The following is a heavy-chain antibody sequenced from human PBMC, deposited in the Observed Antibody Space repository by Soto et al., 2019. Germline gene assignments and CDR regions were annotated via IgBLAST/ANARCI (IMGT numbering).Heavy chain of an antibody. CDR1: GGTFSSYA. V-gene: IGHV1-69*12. Sequence: QVQLVQSGAEVKKPGSSVKVSCKASGGTFSSYAISWVRQAPGQGLEWMGGIIPIFGTANYAQKFQGRVTITADQATSTAYMGLSSLRSQDPAVYYCASDPPNAGRDACDVKPGIAVAEDYWGQGTLVTVSS. J-gene: IGHJ4*02. CDR2: IIPIFGTA. D-gene: IGHD6-19*01. CDR3: ASDPPNAGRDACDVKPGIAVAEDY.